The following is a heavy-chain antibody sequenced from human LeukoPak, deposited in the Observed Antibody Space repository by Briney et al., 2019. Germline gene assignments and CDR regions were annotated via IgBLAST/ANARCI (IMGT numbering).Heavy chain of an antibody. Sequence: GGSLRLSCAASGFTFSSDSMTWVRRAPGKGLEWVSTISGCGVSTFYAGPVKGRFTISRDNSKNTLYLHMSSLSAEDTAVYYCAKDSFSSSWGQGTLVTVSS. D-gene: IGHD2-2*01. CDR2: ISGCGVST. V-gene: IGHV3-23*01. CDR3: AKDSFSSS. CDR1: GFTFSSDS. J-gene: IGHJ4*02.